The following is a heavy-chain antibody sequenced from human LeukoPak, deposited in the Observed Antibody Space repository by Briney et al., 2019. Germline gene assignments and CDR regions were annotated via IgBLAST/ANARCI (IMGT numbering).Heavy chain of an antibody. J-gene: IGHJ5*02. Sequence: ASVKVSCKASGYTFTSYAMNWVRQAPGQGLEWMGWINPNSGGTNYAQKFQGRVTMTRDTSISTAYMELSRLRSDDTAVYYCARAYCSGGSCYEGAFDPWGQGTLVTVSS. CDR1: GYTFTSYA. CDR2: INPNSGGT. D-gene: IGHD2-15*01. CDR3: ARAYCSGGSCYEGAFDP. V-gene: IGHV1-2*02.